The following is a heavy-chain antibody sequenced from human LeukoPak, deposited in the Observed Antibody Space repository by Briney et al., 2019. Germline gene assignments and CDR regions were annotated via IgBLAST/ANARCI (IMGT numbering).Heavy chain of an antibody. CDR2: VFHSGDT. CDR3: VRGLRSGSNYFFYGMDV. D-gene: IGHD3-10*01. Sequence: SETLSVTCTVSGYSINNGYFWGWIRQPPGKGLEYFGTVFHSGDTYYNPSLKSRVTISLDTSTSEISLKLRSATAADTAVYYCVRGLRSGSNYFFYGMDVWGKGTTVTVSS. CDR1: GYSINNGYF. J-gene: IGHJ6*04. V-gene: IGHV4-38-2*02.